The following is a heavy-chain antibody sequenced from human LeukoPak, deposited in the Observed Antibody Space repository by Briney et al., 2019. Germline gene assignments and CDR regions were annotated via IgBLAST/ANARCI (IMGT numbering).Heavy chain of an antibody. J-gene: IGHJ4*02. V-gene: IGHV3-21*01. CDR3: ARGMIAVAGTEDY. CDR1: GFTFSSYS. D-gene: IGHD6-19*01. Sequence: GGSLRLSCAASGFTFSSYSMNWVRQAPGKGLEWVSSISSSSSYIYYADSVKGRFTISRDNAKNSLYLQMNSLRAEDTAVYYCARGMIAVAGTEDYWGQGTLVTVSS. CDR2: ISSSSSYI.